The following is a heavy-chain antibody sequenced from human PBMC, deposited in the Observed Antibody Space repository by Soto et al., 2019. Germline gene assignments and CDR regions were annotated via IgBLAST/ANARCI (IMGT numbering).Heavy chain of an antibody. CDR1: GYTFTSYD. J-gene: IGHJ6*03. Sequence: ASVKVSCKASGYTFTSYDINWVRQATGQGLERMGWMNPNSGNTGYAPKFRGRVTMARNTSISTAYMELSSLRSEDTAVYYCARGPPHNMDVWGKGTTVTVSS. CDR2: MNPNSGNT. CDR3: ARGPPHNMDV. V-gene: IGHV1-8*01.